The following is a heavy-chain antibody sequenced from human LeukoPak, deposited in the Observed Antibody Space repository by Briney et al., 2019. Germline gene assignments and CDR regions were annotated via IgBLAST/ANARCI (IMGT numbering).Heavy chain of an antibody. Sequence: GGSLRLSCAASGFTFSSYGMSWVRQAPGKGLEWVSAISGSGGSTYYADSVKGRFTISRDNSKNTLYLQMNSLRAEDTAVYYCAKDHGRDYYGSGRYDYWGQGILVTVSS. V-gene: IGHV3-23*01. CDR3: AKDHGRDYYGSGRYDY. D-gene: IGHD3-10*01. CDR1: GFTFSSYG. CDR2: ISGSGGST. J-gene: IGHJ4*02.